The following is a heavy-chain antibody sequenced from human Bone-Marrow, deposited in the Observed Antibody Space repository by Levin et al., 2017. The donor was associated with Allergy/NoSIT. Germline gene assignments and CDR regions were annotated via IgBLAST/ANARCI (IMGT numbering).Heavy chain of an antibody. CDR1: GFTFRNYG. D-gene: IGHD1-26*01. V-gene: IGHV3-33*01. CDR2: IYYDGSNK. Sequence: GGSLRLSCAASGFTFRNYGMHWVRQAPGEGLEWVAVIYYDGSNKYYADSVKGRFTISRDNSKNMVYLQMNSLRADDTAVYYCATDRTRYSDYWGQGTLVTVSS. CDR3: ATDRTRYSDY. J-gene: IGHJ4*02.